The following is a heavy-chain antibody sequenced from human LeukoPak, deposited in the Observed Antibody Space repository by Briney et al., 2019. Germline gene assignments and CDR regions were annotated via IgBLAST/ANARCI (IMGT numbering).Heavy chain of an antibody. CDR2: ISTSGGSS. V-gene: IGHV3-23*01. J-gene: IGHJ4*02. CDR3: AIMHPYYDGSGYWVQ. CDR1: GFTFSSYA. Sequence: GGSLRLSCAASGFTFSSYAMSWVRQAPGKGLEWVSGISTSGGSSSYAHSVKGRFTISRDNPRNTLYMQMNSLRAEDTALYYCAIMHPYYDGSGYWVQWGQGTLVTVSS. D-gene: IGHD3-22*01.